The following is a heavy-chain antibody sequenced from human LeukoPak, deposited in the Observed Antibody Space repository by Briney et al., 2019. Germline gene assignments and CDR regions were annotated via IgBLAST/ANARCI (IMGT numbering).Heavy chain of an antibody. D-gene: IGHD6-13*01. CDR2: INPNSGGT. CDR1: GYTFTGYY. Sequence: ASVKVSCKASGYTFTGYYMHWARQAPGQGLEWMGWINPNSGGTNYAQKFQGRVTMTRDTSISTAYMELSRLRSDDTAVYYCASDGTAAGTGRYYFDYWGQGTLVTVSS. V-gene: IGHV1-2*02. CDR3: ASDGTAAGTGRYYFDY. J-gene: IGHJ4*02.